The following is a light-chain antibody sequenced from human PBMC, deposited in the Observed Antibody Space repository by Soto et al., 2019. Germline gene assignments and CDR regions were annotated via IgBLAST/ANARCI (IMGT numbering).Light chain of an antibody. V-gene: IGKV3-15*01. Sequence: EIVMTQSPVTLSLSPGDRATLSCRASQSVANNLAWFQQRPGQAPRLLVYGASATATGIPARFSGSGSGTECTLTISSLQSEDFAVYYCQQYNDWPRTFGQGTKVEIK. CDR1: QSVANN. CDR2: GAS. CDR3: QQYNDWPRT. J-gene: IGKJ1*01.